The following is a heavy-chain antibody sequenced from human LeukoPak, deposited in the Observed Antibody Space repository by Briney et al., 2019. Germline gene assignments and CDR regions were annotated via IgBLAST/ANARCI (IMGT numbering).Heavy chain of an antibody. V-gene: IGHV3-11*01. Sequence: GGSRRLSCAASGFTFSDYYMSWLRQAPGKGLEWVSYISSSGSTIYYADSVKGRFTISGDNAKNSLYLQMNSLRAEDTAVYYCASDFGYCSSTSCPPVLDYWGQGTLVTVSS. CDR1: GFTFSDYY. CDR3: ASDFGYCSSTSCPPVLDY. J-gene: IGHJ4*02. CDR2: ISSSGSTI. D-gene: IGHD2-2*03.